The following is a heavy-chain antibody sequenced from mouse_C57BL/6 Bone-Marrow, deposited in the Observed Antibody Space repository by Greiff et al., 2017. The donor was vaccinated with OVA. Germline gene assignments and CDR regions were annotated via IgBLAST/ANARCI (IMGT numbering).Heavy chain of an antibody. V-gene: IGHV1-81*01. J-gene: IGHJ1*03. CDR3: ARDLGLYWYFDV. CDR2: IYPRSGNT. Sequence: VQLVESGAELARPGASVKLSCKASGYTFTSYGISWVKQRTGQGLEWIGEIYPRSGNTYYNEKFKGKATLTADKSSSTAYMELRSLTSEDSAVYFCARDLGLYWYFDVWGTGTTVTVSS. D-gene: IGHD4-1*01. CDR1: GYTFTSYG.